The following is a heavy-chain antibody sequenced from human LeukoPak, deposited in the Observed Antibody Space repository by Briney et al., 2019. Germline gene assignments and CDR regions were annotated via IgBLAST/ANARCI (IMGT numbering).Heavy chain of an antibody. CDR3: ARGERGYCSGGYCRIDC. V-gene: IGHV3-48*01. J-gene: IGHJ4*02. CDR1: GFSFSSYS. Sequence: GGSLRLSCAASGFSFSSYSMHWVRQAPGKGLEWLSYISSSSGFIYYADPVKGRFTISRDNAKNSLYLQMNSLRAEDTAVYYCARGERGYCSGGYCRIDCWGQGTLVTVSS. D-gene: IGHD2-15*01. CDR2: ISSSSGFI.